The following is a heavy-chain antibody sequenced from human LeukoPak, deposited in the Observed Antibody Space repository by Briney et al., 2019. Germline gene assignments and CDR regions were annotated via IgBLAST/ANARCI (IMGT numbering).Heavy chain of an antibody. V-gene: IGHV3-21*01. D-gene: IGHD4-17*01. CDR2: ISSSSSYI. Sequence: PGGSLRLSCVASGFTFSGYGMNWVRQAPGKGLEWVSSISSSSSYIYYADSVRGRFTISRDNAKNSLYLQMNSLRAEDTAVYYCARDGSDYGDYNGYWGQGTLVTVSS. J-gene: IGHJ4*02. CDR3: ARDGSDYGDYNGY. CDR1: GFTFSGYG.